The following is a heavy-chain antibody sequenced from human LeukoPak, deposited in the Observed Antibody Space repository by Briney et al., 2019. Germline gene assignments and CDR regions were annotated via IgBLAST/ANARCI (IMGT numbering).Heavy chain of an antibody. CDR2: IYYTGNT. D-gene: IGHD1-26*01. J-gene: IGHJ4*02. V-gene: IGHV4-30-4*01. CDR3: ASLARAGVGATDFDY. CDR1: GGSISSGDFY. Sequence: SETLSLTCIVSGGSISSGDFYWSWIRQPPGKGLEWIGYIYYTGNTYCNPSLKSRVTISEDTSKNQFSLRLSSVTAADTAVYYCASLARAGVGATDFDYWGQGTLVTVSS.